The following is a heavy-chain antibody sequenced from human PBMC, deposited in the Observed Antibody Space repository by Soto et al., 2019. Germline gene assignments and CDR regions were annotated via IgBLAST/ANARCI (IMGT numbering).Heavy chain of an antibody. V-gene: IGHV3-9*01. Sequence: GGSLRLSCEGFGFNFEDYAMHWIRQAPGKGLEWVSGINWNGGVTGYADSVKGRFTVSRDNANNSLHLEMSSLKTEDTALYYCARGRGALTVVSNWFDPWGQGTLVTVSS. D-gene: IGHD2-15*01. J-gene: IGHJ5*02. CDR3: ARGRGALTVVSNWFDP. CDR2: INWNGGVT. CDR1: GFNFEDYA.